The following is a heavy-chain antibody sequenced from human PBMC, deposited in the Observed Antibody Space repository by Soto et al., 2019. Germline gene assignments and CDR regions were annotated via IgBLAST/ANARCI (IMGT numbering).Heavy chain of an antibody. CDR2: INHSGST. J-gene: IGHJ6*02. V-gene: IGHV4-34*01. CDR3: TCMFSGGYGYGFYYYGMDV. Sequence: SENLALTCAVYGGSFSGYYWTWIRQHPGAGLEWIGEINHSGSTNYNPSLKSRVTISVDTSKNQFSLKLTSVTAADTAVYYCTCMFSGGYGYGFYYYGMDVWGHGTTVTVS. D-gene: IGHD5-18*01. CDR1: GGSFSGYY.